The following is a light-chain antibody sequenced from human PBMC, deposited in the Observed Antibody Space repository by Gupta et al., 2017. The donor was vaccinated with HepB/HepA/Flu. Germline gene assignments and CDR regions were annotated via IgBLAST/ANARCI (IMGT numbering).Light chain of an antibody. CDR2: DVS. Sequence: QSTPTQPASVSGSPGQSISLSCTGTSIDVGNYDFVSWYQQYPGKAPKLIIYDVSNRPSGVSNRFSGSKSGNTASLTISGLQAEDEADYYCSSYRTSTTLGVFGTGTKVTVL. V-gene: IGLV2-14*01. CDR3: SSYRTSTTLGV. J-gene: IGLJ1*01. CDR1: SIDVGNYDF.